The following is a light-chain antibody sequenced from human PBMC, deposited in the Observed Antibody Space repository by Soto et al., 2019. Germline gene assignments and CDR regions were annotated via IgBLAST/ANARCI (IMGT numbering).Light chain of an antibody. J-gene: IGKJ4*01. CDR2: GAS. CDR1: QSVGTS. V-gene: IGKV3-20*01. CDR3: PQSGESSLN. Sequence: IVLTQSPVILSWHPGERSTLSCRASQSVGTSLVWYQQKPGQAPRHLVYGASCRATDIPDRFKASGPGTDFNLAISRMEHEDFDVYYSPQSGESSLNLGGGTKVEIK.